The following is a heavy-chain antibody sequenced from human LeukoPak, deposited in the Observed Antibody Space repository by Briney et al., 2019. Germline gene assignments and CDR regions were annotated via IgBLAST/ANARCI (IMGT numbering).Heavy chain of an antibody. CDR2: IYTSGST. Sequence: SETLSLTCTVSGGSISSYYWSWIRQPAGKGLGWIGRIYTSGSTNYNPSLKSRVTMSVDTSKNQFPLKLSSVTAADTAVYYCARKTRYGDYADWGQGTLVTVSS. CDR1: GGSISSYY. V-gene: IGHV4-4*07. J-gene: IGHJ4*02. CDR3: ARKTRYGDYAD. D-gene: IGHD4-17*01.